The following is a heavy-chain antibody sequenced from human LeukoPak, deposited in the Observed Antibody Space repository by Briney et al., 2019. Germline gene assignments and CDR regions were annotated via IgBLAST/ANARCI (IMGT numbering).Heavy chain of an antibody. CDR2: ISDSGGST. D-gene: IGHD2-8*01. J-gene: IGHJ5*02. CDR3: AKDTSIGSSSTNGVCSRLDH. V-gene: IGHV3-23*01. CDR1: GFLLISYD. Sequence: GGSLRLSCTACGFLLISYDTSWARQAPGKGLEWVSAISDSGGSTYDADSVKGRFTISRDNSKNTLYLQMNSMRATETAVYYCAKDTSIGSSSTNGVCSRLDHWGQGTLVTVSS.